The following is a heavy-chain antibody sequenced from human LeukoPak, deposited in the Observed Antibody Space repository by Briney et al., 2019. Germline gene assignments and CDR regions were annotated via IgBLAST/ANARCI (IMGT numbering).Heavy chain of an antibody. CDR1: GGSFSGYY. D-gene: IGHD6-19*01. CDR2: INHSGST. J-gene: IGHJ3*02. V-gene: IGHV4-34*01. CDR3: ATYSTGFDI. Sequence: SETLSLTCAVYGGSFSGYYWSWIRQPPGKGLEWIGEINHSGSTNYNPSLKSRVTISVDTSKNQFSLKLSSVTAADTAVYYCATYSTGFDIWGQGTVVTVSS.